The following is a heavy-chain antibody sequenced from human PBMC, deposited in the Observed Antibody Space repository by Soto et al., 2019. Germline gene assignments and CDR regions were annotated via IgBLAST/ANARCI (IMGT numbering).Heavy chain of an antibody. D-gene: IGHD7-27*01. Sequence: EVQLVESGGGLIHPGGSLRLSCAASGLTVSGNYMGWVRQAPGKGLEWVSGIYSDGSTIYADSVKGRFTIFRDNSMNTLYLQMNSLRAEDTAVYHCARASSRWGSEAAYWGQGTLVTVSS. CDR2: IYSDGST. V-gene: IGHV3-53*01. CDR1: GLTVSGNY. CDR3: ARASSRWGSEAAY. J-gene: IGHJ4*02.